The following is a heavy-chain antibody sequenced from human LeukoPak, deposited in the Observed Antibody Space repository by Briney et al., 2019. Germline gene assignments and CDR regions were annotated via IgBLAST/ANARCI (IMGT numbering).Heavy chain of an antibody. J-gene: IGHJ4*02. CDR1: GGSFSGYY. D-gene: IGHD3-3*01. CDR3: ARGRGYDFWIAYQSDY. CDR2: INHSGST. Sequence: SETLSLTCAVYGGSFSGYYWSWIRQPPGKGLEWIGEINHSGSTNYNPYSTSRVTISVDTSKTQFSLNRSSLTAADTAVYYCARGRGYDFWIAYQSDYWDQGTLVTVSS. V-gene: IGHV4-34*01.